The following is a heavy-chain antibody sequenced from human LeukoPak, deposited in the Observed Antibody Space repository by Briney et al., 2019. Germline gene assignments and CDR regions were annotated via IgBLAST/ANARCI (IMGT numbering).Heavy chain of an antibody. J-gene: IGHJ6*03. Sequence: PGGSLRLSCAASGFTFSSYWMSWVRQAPGKGLEWVANIKQDGSEKYYVDSVKGRFTISRDNAKNSLYLQMNSLRAEDTAVYYCARDSGYDYDYYYYMDVWGKGTTVTVSS. CDR1: GFTFSSYW. V-gene: IGHV3-7*01. CDR3: ARDSGYDYDYYYYMDV. D-gene: IGHD5-12*01. CDR2: IKQDGSEK.